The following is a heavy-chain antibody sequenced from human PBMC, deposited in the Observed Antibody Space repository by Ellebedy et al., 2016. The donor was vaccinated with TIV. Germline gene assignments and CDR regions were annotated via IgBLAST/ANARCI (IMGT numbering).Heavy chain of an antibody. CDR2: IYHTGST. CDR3: ARWFGELLYVRWFDP. V-gene: IGHV4-39*01. CDR1: GGSISRSSYY. Sequence: SETLSLTCTVSGGSISRSSYYWGWIRQPPEKGLEWIGRIYHTGSTYYNPSLKSRVTMSVDTYKNQFYLRLTSVTAADTAMYYCARWFGELLYVRWFDPWGQGTLVTVSS. J-gene: IGHJ5*02. D-gene: IGHD3-10*01.